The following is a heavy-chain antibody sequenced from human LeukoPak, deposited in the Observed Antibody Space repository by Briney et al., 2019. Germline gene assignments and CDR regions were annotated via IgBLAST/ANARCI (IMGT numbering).Heavy chain of an antibody. Sequence: GGSLRLSCAASGFTFSSYAMHWVRQAPGKGLEWVAVISYDGSNKYYADSVKGRFTISRDNSKNTLYLQMNSLRAEDTAVFYCAKGAHCSSTNCYYYYGMDVWGQGTTVTVSS. CDR1: GFTFSSYA. V-gene: IGHV3-30-3*01. CDR3: AKGAHCSSTNCYYYYGMDV. CDR2: ISYDGSNK. D-gene: IGHD2-2*01. J-gene: IGHJ6*02.